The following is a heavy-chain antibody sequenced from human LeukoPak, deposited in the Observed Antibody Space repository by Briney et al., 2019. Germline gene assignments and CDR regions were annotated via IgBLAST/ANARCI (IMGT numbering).Heavy chain of an antibody. D-gene: IGHD2-2*01. Sequence: GGSLRLSCVGSGFTFSNYWINWVRQAPGKGLEWVGNINEDGSRKNYADSVKGRFAISRDNSKNSLYLQMDSLRAEDTALYYCAGGYYAGYWGQGTQVTVSS. CDR1: GFTFSNYW. J-gene: IGHJ4*02. CDR3: AGGYYAGY. V-gene: IGHV3-7*04. CDR2: INEDGSRK.